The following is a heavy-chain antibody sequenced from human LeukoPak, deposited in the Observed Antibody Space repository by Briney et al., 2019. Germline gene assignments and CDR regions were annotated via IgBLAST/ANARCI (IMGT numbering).Heavy chain of an antibody. D-gene: IGHD6-19*01. Sequence: SETLSLTCTVSGVSISSSSYYWGWIRQPPGKGLGWIGSIYYSGSTYYNPSLKSRVTISVDTSKNQFSLKKNSVTAADTAVYYCARQSYSSGWDEWKYYFDYWGQGTLVTVSS. V-gene: IGHV4-39*01. CDR3: ARQSYSSGWDEWKYYFDY. J-gene: IGHJ4*02. CDR1: GVSISSSSYY. CDR2: IYYSGST.